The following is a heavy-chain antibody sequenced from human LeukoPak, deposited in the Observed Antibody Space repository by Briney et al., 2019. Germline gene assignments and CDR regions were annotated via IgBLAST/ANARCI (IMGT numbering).Heavy chain of an antibody. J-gene: IGHJ4*02. D-gene: IGHD3-10*01. V-gene: IGHV3-30-3*01. CDR1: GFTFSSYA. Sequence: GRSLRLSCAASGFTFSSYAMHWVRRAPGKGLEWVAVISYDGSNKYYADSVKGRFTISRDNSKNTLYLQMNSLRAEDTAVYYCARDPYGSGSYLDYWGQGTLVTVSS. CDR3: ARDPYGSGSYLDY. CDR2: ISYDGSNK.